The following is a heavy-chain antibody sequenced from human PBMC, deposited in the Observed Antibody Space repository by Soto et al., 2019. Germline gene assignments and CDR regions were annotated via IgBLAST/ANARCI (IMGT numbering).Heavy chain of an antibody. CDR3: ARGLIWGGYYYYYYYYGMDV. Sequence: GGSLRLSCAASGFTFSSYSMNWVRQAPGKGLEWVSYISSSSSTIYYADSVKGRFTISRDNAKNSLYLQMNSLRDEDTAVYYCARGLIWGGYYYYYYYYGMDVWGQGTTVTVSS. CDR1: GFTFSSYS. V-gene: IGHV3-48*02. J-gene: IGHJ6*02. D-gene: IGHD3-3*01. CDR2: ISSSSSTI.